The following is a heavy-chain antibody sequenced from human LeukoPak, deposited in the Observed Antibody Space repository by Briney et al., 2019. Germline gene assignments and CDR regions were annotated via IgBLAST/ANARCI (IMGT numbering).Heavy chain of an antibody. CDR1: GGSFSGYY. V-gene: IGHV4-34*01. D-gene: IGHD3-3*01. Sequence: SETLSLTCAVYGGSFSGYYWSWIRQPPGKGLEWIGEINHSGSTNYNPSLKSRVTISVDTSKNQFSLKLSSVTAADTAVYYCARGLSEELRFLEWLLDDGMDVWGQGTTVTVSS. J-gene: IGHJ6*02. CDR2: INHSGST. CDR3: ARGLSEELRFLEWLLDDGMDV.